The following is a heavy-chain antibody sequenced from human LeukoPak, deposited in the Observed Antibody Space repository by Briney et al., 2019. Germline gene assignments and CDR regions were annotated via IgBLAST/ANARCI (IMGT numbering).Heavy chain of an antibody. Sequence: GASVKVSCKASGGTFSSYAISWVRQAPGQGLEWMGGIIPVFGTANYVQKFQGRVTITADESTSTAYMELSSLRSEDTAVYYCAKDRVLLWFGESPRSTDFDYWGQGTLVTVSS. D-gene: IGHD3-10*01. J-gene: IGHJ4*02. V-gene: IGHV1-69*13. CDR1: GGTFSSYA. CDR3: AKDRVLLWFGESPRSTDFDY. CDR2: IIPVFGTA.